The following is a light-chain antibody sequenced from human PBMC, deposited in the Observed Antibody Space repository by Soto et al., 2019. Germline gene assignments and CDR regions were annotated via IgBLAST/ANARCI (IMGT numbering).Light chain of an antibody. V-gene: IGKV3-11*01. CDR1: QSVGRT. CDR3: QQYNSYSMT. CDR2: DAS. Sequence: EIVLTQSPATLSLSPGERATLSCRASQSVGRTLAWFQQKPGQAPRLLIYDASNRATGIPARFTGSGSGTDFTLTIRSLEPEDFATYYCQQYNSYSMTFGQGTKVDIK. J-gene: IGKJ1*01.